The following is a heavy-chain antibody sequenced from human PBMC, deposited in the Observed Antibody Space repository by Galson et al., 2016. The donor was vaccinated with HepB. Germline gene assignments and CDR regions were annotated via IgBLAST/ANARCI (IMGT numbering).Heavy chain of an antibody. Sequence: SETLSLTCTVSGGSVSSGSYYWSWIRQPPGKGLEWIGYILYSGSTNYNPSLENRITISVDTSKNQIYLKLSSVTAADTAVYYCATRAGRLKWFDPWGQGTLVTVSS. CDR2: ILYSGST. CDR3: ATRAGRLKWFDP. CDR1: GGSVSSGSYY. D-gene: IGHD1-26*01. J-gene: IGHJ5*02. V-gene: IGHV4-61*01.